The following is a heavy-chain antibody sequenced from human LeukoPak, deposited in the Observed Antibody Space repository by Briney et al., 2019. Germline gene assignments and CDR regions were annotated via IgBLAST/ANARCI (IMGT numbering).Heavy chain of an antibody. Sequence: SETLSLTCTVSGGSIYSYYWSWIRQPPGKGLEWIGYIFNSGSTNYSPSLKSRVTISVDTSKNQFSLRLSSVTAADTAMYYCARGSNWFDTWGQGTLVTVSS. CDR2: IFNSGST. J-gene: IGHJ5*02. V-gene: IGHV4-59*01. CDR1: GGSIYSYY. CDR3: ARGSNWFDT.